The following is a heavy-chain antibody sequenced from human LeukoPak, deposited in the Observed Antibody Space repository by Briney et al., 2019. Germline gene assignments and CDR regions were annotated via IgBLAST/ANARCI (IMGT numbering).Heavy chain of an antibody. D-gene: IGHD2-2*02. Sequence: SGTLSLTCAVSGGSISSSNWWSWVRQPPGKGLEWIGEIYHSGSTNYNPSLKSRVTISVDTSKNHFSLKLSSVTAADTAVYYCARDSPDCGSTTCYKDWFDPWGQGTLVTVSS. CDR1: GGSISSSNW. CDR3: ARDSPDCGSTTCYKDWFDP. J-gene: IGHJ5*02. V-gene: IGHV4-4*02. CDR2: IYHSGST.